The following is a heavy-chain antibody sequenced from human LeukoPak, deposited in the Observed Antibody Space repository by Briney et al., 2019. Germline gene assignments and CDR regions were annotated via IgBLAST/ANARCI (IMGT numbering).Heavy chain of an antibody. CDR3: ARDWGSTGYDLYDS. D-gene: IGHD5-12*01. J-gene: IGHJ4*02. CDR2: IRQDGSER. Sequence: GGSLRLSCAASGFIFSNYWMTWVRQAPGKGLEWVAQIRQDGSERHYVDSVKDRFTISRDNAKNSLDLQMDSLRAEDTAVYYCARDWGSTGYDLYDSWGQGSLVTVSS. CDR1: GFIFSNYW. V-gene: IGHV3-7*01.